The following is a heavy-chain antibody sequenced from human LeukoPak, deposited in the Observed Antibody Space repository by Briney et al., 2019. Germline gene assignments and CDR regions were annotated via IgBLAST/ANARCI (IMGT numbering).Heavy chain of an antibody. V-gene: IGHV4-59*11. D-gene: IGHD2-15*01. CDR3: ARGPASRGWFDP. CDR1: GGSIGSHY. Sequence: SETLSLTCTVSGGSIGSHYWSWIRQPPEKGLEWIGYIYHSGSTYYNPSLKSRVTISVDRSKNQFSLKLSSVTAADTAVYYCARGPASRGWFDPWGQGTLVTVSS. J-gene: IGHJ5*02. CDR2: IYHSGST.